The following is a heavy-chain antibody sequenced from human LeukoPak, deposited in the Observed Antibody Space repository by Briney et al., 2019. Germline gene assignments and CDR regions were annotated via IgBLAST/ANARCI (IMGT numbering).Heavy chain of an antibody. Sequence: SETLSLTCTVSGGSISSSSYYWGWLRQPPGKGLEWIGSIYYSGSTYYNPSLKSRVTISVDTSKNQFSLKLSSVTAADTAVYYCARAQDTAMSTGPYYGMDVWGQGTTVTVSS. CDR2: IYYSGST. D-gene: IGHD5-18*01. J-gene: IGHJ6*02. V-gene: IGHV4-39*07. CDR3: ARAQDTAMSTGPYYGMDV. CDR1: GGSISSSSYY.